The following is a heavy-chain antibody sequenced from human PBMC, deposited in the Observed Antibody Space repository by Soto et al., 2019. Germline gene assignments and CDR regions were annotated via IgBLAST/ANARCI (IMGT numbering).Heavy chain of an antibody. V-gene: IGHV4-39*02. CDR2: IYYSGNT. CDR3: ARDSIGEPGDAFDI. J-gene: IGHJ3*02. D-gene: IGHD3-10*01. CDR1: GASIGSTYYY. Sequence: QLQLQESGPGLVKPSETLSLTCTVSGASIGSTYYYWGWIRQPPGKGLERIGSIYYSGNTYYNPSLKSRVTISVDTSKNHFSLKLNSVTAADTALYYCARDSIGEPGDAFDIWGQGTMVTVSS.